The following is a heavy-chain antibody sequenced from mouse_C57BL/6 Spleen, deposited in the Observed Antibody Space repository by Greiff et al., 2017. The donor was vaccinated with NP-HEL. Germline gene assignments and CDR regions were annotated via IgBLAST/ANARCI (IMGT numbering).Heavy chain of an antibody. CDR1: GYAFSSYW. CDR2: IYPGDGDT. Sequence: VQLQQSGAELVKPGASVKISCKASGYAFSSYWMNWVKQRPGKGLEWIGQIYPGDGDTNYNGKFKGKATLTADKSSSTAYMQLSSLTSEDSAVYFCARGEIFYYGSSPAWFAYWGQGTLVTVSA. CDR3: ARGEIFYYGSSPAWFAY. D-gene: IGHD1-1*01. V-gene: IGHV1-80*01. J-gene: IGHJ3*01.